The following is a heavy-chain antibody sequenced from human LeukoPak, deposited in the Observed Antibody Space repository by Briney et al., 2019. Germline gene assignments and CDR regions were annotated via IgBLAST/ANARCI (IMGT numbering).Heavy chain of an antibody. CDR1: GGSISSSSYY. CDR3: AREPMADAFDI. V-gene: IGHV4-39*07. D-gene: IGHD2-8*01. J-gene: IGHJ3*02. CDR2: IYHSGST. Sequence: PSETLSLTCTVSGGSISSSSYYWGWIRQPPGKGLEWIGSIYHSGSTYYNPSLKSRVTISVDTSKNQFSLKLSSVTAADTAVYYCAREPMADAFDIWGQGTMVTVSS.